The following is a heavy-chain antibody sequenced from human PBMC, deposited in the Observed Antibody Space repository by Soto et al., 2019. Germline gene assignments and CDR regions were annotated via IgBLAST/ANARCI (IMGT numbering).Heavy chain of an antibody. D-gene: IGHD6-13*01. J-gene: IGHJ6*02. V-gene: IGHV3-74*03. CDR1: GFNFSNYW. CDR3: ARGGLQHALDV. CDR2: VNNDGTDT. Sequence: EVQLVESGGGLVQPGGSLRLSCAASGFNFSNYWMYWVRQAPGKGLVWVSRVNNDGTDTTHADSVKGRFTISRDNAENTLYLQMHSLRDEDTAVYYCARGGLQHALDVWGQGSTVTFSS.